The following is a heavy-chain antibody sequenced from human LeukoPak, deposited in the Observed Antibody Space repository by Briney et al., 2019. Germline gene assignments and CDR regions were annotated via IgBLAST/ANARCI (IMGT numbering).Heavy chain of an antibody. CDR3: ASSPHCSSTSCYSGNWFDP. Sequence: ASVKVSCKASGGTFSSYAISWVRQSPGLGLEWMGGIIPIFGTANYAQKFQGRVTITADKSTSTAYMELSSLRSEDTAVYYCASSPHCSSTSCYSGNWFDPWGQGTLVTVSS. V-gene: IGHV1-69*06. CDR1: GGTFSSYA. D-gene: IGHD2-2*01. CDR2: IIPIFGTA. J-gene: IGHJ5*02.